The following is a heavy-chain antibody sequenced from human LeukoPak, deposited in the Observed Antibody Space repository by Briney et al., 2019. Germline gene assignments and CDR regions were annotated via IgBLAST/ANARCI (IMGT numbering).Heavy chain of an antibody. D-gene: IGHD6-13*01. Sequence: GGSLRLSCAASGFTFSSYEMNWVRQAPGKGLEWVSYISSSGSTIYYAESVKGRFTISRDNGKNSLYLQMNNLRAEDTAVYQCARGGYSISSHPFPHWAQGTLVTVSS. CDR2: ISSSGSTI. CDR1: GFTFSSYE. V-gene: IGHV3-48*03. CDR3: ARGGYSISSHPFPH. J-gene: IGHJ4*02.